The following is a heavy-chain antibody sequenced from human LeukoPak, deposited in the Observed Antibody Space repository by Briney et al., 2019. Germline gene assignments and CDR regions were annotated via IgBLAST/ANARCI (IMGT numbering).Heavy chain of an antibody. CDR3: ARDRISGSSIWYEFDY. V-gene: IGHV4-39*01. CDR1: GGSISSSSYY. D-gene: IGHD6-13*01. J-gene: IGHJ4*02. Sequence: SETLSLTCTVSGGSISSSSYYWGWIRQPPGKGLEWIGSIYYSGSTYYNPSLRSRVSISVDTSKNQFSLKLSSVTAADTAVYYCARDRISGSSIWYEFDYWGQGTLVTVSS. CDR2: IYYSGST.